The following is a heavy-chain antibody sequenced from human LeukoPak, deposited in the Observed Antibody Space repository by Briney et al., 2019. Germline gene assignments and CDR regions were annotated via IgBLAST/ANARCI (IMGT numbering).Heavy chain of an antibody. J-gene: IGHJ4*02. CDR1: GFTFSNYR. V-gene: IGHV3-7*01. CDR3: ARDWITYSSRWYVSAFDY. CDR2: IKQDESEK. D-gene: IGHD6-13*01. Sequence: GGSLRLSCAASGFTFSNYRMSWVRQAPGKGLEWVANIKQDESEKYYVDSVKGRFTISRDNAKNSLYLQMNSLRAEDTAIYYCARDWITYSSRWYVSAFDYWGQGTLVTVSS.